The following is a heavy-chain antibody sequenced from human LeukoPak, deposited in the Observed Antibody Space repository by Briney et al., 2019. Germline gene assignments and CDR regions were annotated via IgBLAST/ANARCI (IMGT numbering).Heavy chain of an antibody. CDR3: AKVYTPYSSSFDY. D-gene: IGHD6-13*01. CDR2: ISSSSSYI. CDR1: GFTFSSYS. Sequence: GGSLRLSCAASGFTFSSYSMNWVRQAPGKGLEWVSSISSSSSYIYYADSVKGRFTISRDNSKNTLYLQMNSLRAEDTAVYYCAKVYTPYSSSFDYWGQGTLVTVSS. V-gene: IGHV3-21*01. J-gene: IGHJ4*02.